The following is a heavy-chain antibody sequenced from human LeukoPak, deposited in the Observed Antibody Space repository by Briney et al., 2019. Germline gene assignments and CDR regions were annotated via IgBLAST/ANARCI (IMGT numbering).Heavy chain of an antibody. CDR2: IIPIFGTA. J-gene: IGHJ3*02. CDR1: GYTFTSYA. CDR3: ASSNSGSKGAAFDI. D-gene: IGHD1-26*01. Sequence: SVKVSCKASGYTFTSYAISWVRQAPGQGLEWMGGIIPIFGTANYAQKFQGRVTITADKSTSTAYMELSSLRSEDTAVYYCASSNSGSKGAAFDIWGQGTMVTVSS. V-gene: IGHV1-69*06.